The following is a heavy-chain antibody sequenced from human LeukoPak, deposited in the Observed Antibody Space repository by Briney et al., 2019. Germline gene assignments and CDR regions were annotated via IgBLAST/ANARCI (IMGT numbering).Heavy chain of an antibody. Sequence: SETLSLTCTVSGGSISINSYYWGWIRQPPGKGLEWIGSIYYSGCTYYNPSLRSRLTISVDTSKNQFSLTLSSVTAADTAVYYCARGRYYYDSGGYQSPYYYMDVWGKGTTVTVSS. CDR3: ARGRYYYDSGGYQSPYYYMDV. J-gene: IGHJ6*03. D-gene: IGHD3-22*01. CDR2: IYYSGCT. CDR1: GGSISINSYY. V-gene: IGHV4-39*01.